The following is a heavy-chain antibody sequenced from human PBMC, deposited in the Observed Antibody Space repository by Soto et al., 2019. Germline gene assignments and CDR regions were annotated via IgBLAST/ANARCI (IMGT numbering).Heavy chain of an antibody. J-gene: IGHJ4*02. D-gene: IGHD5-12*01. V-gene: IGHV3-64D*06. CDR2: VRGNGDPP. CDR3: VKSRGGNNFDFFD. Sequence: WWSLRLSCSASVFTFSSYAMHWVRQAPGKGLEYVSGVRGNGDPPFYADSVKGKFTISRDNSKNTLYLQMSSLSADDTAVYYCVKSRGGNNFDFFDWGQGALVTVSS. CDR1: VFTFSSYA.